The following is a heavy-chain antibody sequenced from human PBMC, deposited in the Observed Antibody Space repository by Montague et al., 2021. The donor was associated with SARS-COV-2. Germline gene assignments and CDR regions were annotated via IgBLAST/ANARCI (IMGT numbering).Heavy chain of an antibody. D-gene: IGHD3-10*01. Sequence: SETLSLTCAVHGGSSSTYSWNWTRQPPGKGLEWIGEIHHGGSTNYNPSLKNRVTISADTSKNQFSLKLTSVAAADTAVYYCARLGDGVVPSPILGVGPYYSYYYLDVWGKGTTVTVSS. J-gene: IGHJ6*03. CDR1: GGSSSTYS. CDR2: IHHGGST. CDR3: ARLGDGVVPSPILGVGPYYSYYYLDV. V-gene: IGHV4-34*01.